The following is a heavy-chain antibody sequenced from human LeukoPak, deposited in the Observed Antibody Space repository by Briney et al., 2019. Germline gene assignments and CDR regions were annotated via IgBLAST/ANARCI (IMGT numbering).Heavy chain of an antibody. CDR2: ISYDGSNK. V-gene: IGHV3-30-3*01. J-gene: IGHJ4*02. D-gene: IGHD4-17*01. Sequence: PGGSLRLSCAASGFTFSSYAMHWVRQAPGKGLEWVAVISYDGSNKYYADSVKGRFTISRDNSKNTLYLQMNSLRAEDTAVYYCARARDYEKVFDYWGQGTLVTVSS. CDR3: ARARDYEKVFDY. CDR1: GFTFSSYA.